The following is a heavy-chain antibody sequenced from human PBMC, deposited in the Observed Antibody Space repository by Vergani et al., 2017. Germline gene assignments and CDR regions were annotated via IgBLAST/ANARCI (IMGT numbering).Heavy chain of an antibody. D-gene: IGHD4-23*01. CDR1: GFTFDDYA. Sequence: EVQLVESGGGLVQPGRSLRLSCAASGFTFDDYAMHWVRQAPGKGLEWVSGISWNSGSIGYADSVKGRFTISRDNAKNSLYLQMNSLRAEDTALYYCARVIGYGGNSGWDYWGQGTLVTVSS. CDR3: ARVIGYGGNSGWDY. CDR2: ISWNSGSI. J-gene: IGHJ4*02. V-gene: IGHV3-9*01.